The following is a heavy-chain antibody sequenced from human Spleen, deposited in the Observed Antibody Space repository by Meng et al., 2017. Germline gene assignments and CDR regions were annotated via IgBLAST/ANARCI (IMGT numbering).Heavy chain of an antibody. CDR3: ARVPVITMIVFGSEGFDAFDI. D-gene: IGHD3-22*01. CDR1: GFYFNNAW. Sequence: GGSLRLSCAASGFYFNNAWMSWVRQAPGKGLEWVANIKQDGSEKYYVDSVKGRFTISRDNAKNSLYLQMNSLRAEDTAVYYCARVPVITMIVFGSEGFDAFDIWGQGTMVTVSS. V-gene: IGHV3-7*01. J-gene: IGHJ3*02. CDR2: IKQDGSEK.